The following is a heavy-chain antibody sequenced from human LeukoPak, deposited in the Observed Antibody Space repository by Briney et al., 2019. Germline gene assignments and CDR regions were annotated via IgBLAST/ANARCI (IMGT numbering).Heavy chain of an antibody. V-gene: IGHV3-23*01. CDR2: ITGSGGST. Sequence: PGGSLRLSCAASGFTFSSYAMSWVRQAPGKGLEWVSAITGSGGSTYYADSVKGRFTISRDNSKNTLYLQMNSLRAEDTAVYYCAKDLGATGAFDIWGQGTMVTVSS. CDR3: AKDLGATGAFDI. CDR1: GFTFSSYA. J-gene: IGHJ3*02. D-gene: IGHD1-26*01.